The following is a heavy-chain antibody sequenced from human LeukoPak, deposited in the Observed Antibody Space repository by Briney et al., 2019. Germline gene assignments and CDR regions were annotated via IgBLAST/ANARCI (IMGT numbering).Heavy chain of an antibody. CDR2: IINNGGST. D-gene: IGHD3-22*01. CDR1: GISLSGYA. Sequence: PGGSPRLSCSAPGISLSGYAMHWVRPAPGKGLEYVSTIINNGGSTYYTDSMKGRFTISRDNSMHTLYLQMTSLRAEDTAVYYCVKDYYYDSSGYGRFDYWGQGTLVTVPS. J-gene: IGHJ4*02. V-gene: IGHV3-64D*06. CDR3: VKDYYYDSSGYGRFDY.